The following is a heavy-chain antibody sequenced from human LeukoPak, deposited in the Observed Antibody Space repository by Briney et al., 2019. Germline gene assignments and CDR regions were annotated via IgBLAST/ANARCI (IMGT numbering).Heavy chain of an antibody. V-gene: IGHV4-61*01. J-gene: IGHJ4*02. CDR1: GGSVSSGSYY. CDR3: ARDAVTVNSYYFDY. Sequence: SETLSLTCTVSGGSVSSGSYYWSWIPQPPGKGLEWIGDIYYSGSTNYNPSLKSRVTISVDTSKNQFSLKLSSVTAADTAVYYCARDAVTVNSYYFDYWGQGTLVTVSS. D-gene: IGHD4-11*01. CDR2: IYYSGST.